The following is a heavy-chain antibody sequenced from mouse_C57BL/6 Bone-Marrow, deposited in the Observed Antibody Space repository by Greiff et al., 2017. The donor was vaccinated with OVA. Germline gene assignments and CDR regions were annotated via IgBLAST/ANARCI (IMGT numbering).Heavy chain of an antibody. D-gene: IGHD2-5*01. Sequence: LVESGAELVRPGASVTLSCKASGYTFTDYEMHWVKQTPVHGLEWIGAIDPETGGTAYNQKFKGKATLTADKSSSTAYMELRSLTSEDSAVYYGTRGYSNYYAMDYWGQGTSVTVSS. CDR1: GYTFTDYE. CDR3: TRGYSNYYAMDY. V-gene: IGHV1-15*01. J-gene: IGHJ4*01. CDR2: IDPETGGT.